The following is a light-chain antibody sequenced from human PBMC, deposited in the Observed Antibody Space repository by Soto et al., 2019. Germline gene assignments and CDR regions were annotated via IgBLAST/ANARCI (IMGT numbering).Light chain of an antibody. Sequence: SALTQPASVSGSPGQSITISCIGTNNDVGGFQYVSWYQHRPGNAPKLMIYEVSNRPSGVSDRFSGSKSGNTASLTISGLQAEDEADYYCTSYTTSTTRVFGGGTKLTVL. CDR2: EVS. CDR3: TSYTTSTTRV. CDR1: NNDVGGFQY. V-gene: IGLV2-14*01. J-gene: IGLJ3*02.